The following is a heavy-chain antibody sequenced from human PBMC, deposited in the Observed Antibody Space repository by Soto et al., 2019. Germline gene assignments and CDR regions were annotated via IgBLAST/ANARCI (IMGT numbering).Heavy chain of an antibody. Sequence: GGSLRLSCAASGFTFSDYAMHWVSQAPGKGLEWGAVVSHDGRNTHYADSVKGRFTISRDSSKNTVSLEMTSLRAEDTAVYYCAKGGRQWLVTSDFNYWGQGALVTVPQ. CDR2: VSHDGRNT. J-gene: IGHJ4*02. CDR3: AKGGRQWLVTSDFNY. CDR1: GFTFSDYA. D-gene: IGHD6-19*01. V-gene: IGHV3-30*18.